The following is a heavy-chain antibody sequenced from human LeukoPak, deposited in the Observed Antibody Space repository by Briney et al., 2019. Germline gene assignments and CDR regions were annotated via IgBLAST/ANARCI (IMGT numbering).Heavy chain of an antibody. Sequence: ASVKVSCKASGGTFSSYAISWVRQAPGQGLEWMGGIIPIFGTANYAQKFQGRVTITADEATSTAYMELSSLRSEDTAVYYCASRPAVVPAASGDYWGQGTLVTFSS. CDR2: IIPIFGTA. CDR3: ASRPAVVPAASGDY. CDR1: GGTFSSYA. D-gene: IGHD2-2*01. J-gene: IGHJ4*02. V-gene: IGHV1-69*13.